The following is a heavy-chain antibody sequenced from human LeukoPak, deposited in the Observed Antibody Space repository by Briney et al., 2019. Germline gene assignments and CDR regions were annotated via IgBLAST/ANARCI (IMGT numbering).Heavy chain of an antibody. CDR2: INSDESST. V-gene: IGHV3-74*01. CDR1: GFTFSSYW. CDR3: ARVPHIVVVPAAIVCAFDI. D-gene: IGHD2-2*01. J-gene: IGHJ3*02. Sequence: GGSLRLSCAASGFTFSSYWMHWVRQAPGKGLVWVSRINSDESSTSYADSVKGRFTISRDNAKNTLYLQMNSLRAEDTAVYYCARVPHIVVVPAAIVCAFDIWGQGTMVTVSS.